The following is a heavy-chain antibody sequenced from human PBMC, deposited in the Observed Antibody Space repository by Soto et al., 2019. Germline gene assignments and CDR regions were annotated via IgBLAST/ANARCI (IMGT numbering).Heavy chain of an antibody. CDR1: GYTLTELS. CDR2: FDPEDGET. V-gene: IGHV1-24*01. J-gene: IGHJ5*02. CDR3: ATAAPGIAAAGTPPYNWFDP. Sequence: ASVKVSCKVSGYTLTELSMHWVRQAPGKGLEWMGGFDPEDGETIYAQKFQGRVTMTEDTSTDTAYMELSSLRSEDTAVYYCATAAPGIAAAGTPPYNWFDPWGQGTLVTVSS. D-gene: IGHD6-13*01.